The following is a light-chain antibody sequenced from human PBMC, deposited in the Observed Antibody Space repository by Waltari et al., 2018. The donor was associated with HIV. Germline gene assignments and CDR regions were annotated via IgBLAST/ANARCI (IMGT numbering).Light chain of an antibody. J-gene: IGKJ4*01. CDR2: DAS. Sequence: AIQLTPSPSSLSASVGDRVSITCRASQDISSALAWYRQKPGKAPKLLIYDASSLESGVPSRFSGSGSGTDFTLTIRSLQPEDFATYYCEHFNTDMLTFGGGTKVEIK. CDR3: EHFNTDMLT. V-gene: IGKV1-13*02. CDR1: QDISSA.